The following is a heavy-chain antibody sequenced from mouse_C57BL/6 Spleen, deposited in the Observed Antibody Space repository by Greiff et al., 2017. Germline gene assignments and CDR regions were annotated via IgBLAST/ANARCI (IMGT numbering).Heavy chain of an antibody. D-gene: IGHD2-2*01. V-gene: IGHV1-72*01. Sequence: QVQLQQPGAELVKPGASVTLSCKASGFTFTSYWMPWVKQRPGRGLEWLGRIDPNSGGTKYNEKFKSKATLTVDKPSTTAYMQLSSLTSEDAAFYYCARGGYPFAYWGQGTLVTVSA. CDR3: ARGGYPFAY. J-gene: IGHJ3*01. CDR1: GFTFTSYW. CDR2: IDPNSGGT.